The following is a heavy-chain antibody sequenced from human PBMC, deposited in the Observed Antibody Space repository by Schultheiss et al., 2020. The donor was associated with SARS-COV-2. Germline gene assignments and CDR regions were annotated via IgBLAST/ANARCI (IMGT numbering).Heavy chain of an antibody. CDR2: IYYSGST. J-gene: IGHJ6*02. Sequence: GSLRLSCTVSGGSISSSSYYWGWIRQPPGKGLEWIGSIYYSGSTYYNPSLKSRVTISVDTSKNQFSLKLSSVTAADTAVYYCARSYSGYLDYYYYGMDVWGQGTTVTVSS. V-gene: IGHV4-39*07. D-gene: IGHD3-22*01. CDR3: ARSYSGYLDYYYYGMDV. CDR1: GGSISSSSYY.